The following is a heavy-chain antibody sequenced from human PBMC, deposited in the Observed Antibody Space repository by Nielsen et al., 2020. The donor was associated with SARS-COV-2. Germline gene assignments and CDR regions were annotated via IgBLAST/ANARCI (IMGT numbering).Heavy chain of an antibody. CDR2: ISYDGSNK. V-gene: IGHV3-30*03. Sequence: GESLKISCAASGFTFSSYGMHWVRQAPGKGLEWVAVISYDGSNKYYADSVKGRFTISRDNSKNTLYLQMNSLRAEDTAVYYCAREGYKGVAATRHWFDPWGQGTLVTVSS. CDR1: GFTFSSYG. D-gene: IGHD2-15*01. J-gene: IGHJ5*02. CDR3: AREGYKGVAATRHWFDP.